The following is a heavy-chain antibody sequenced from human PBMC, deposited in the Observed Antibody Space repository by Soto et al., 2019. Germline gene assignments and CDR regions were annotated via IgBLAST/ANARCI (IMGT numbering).Heavy chain of an antibody. Sequence: QVQLQQWGAGLLKPSETLSLTCTVYGGSFSGNYWSWIRQPPGMGLEWIGEIGHSGSSTNYNPSLKSRVTISVDTSKNQFSLKLSSVTAADTAMYYCARGHLPGGNTFYYDYWGQGTLVTVSS. V-gene: IGHV4-34*01. CDR2: IGHSGSST. D-gene: IGHD2-15*01. CDR1: GGSFSGNY. J-gene: IGHJ4*02. CDR3: ARGHLPGGNTFYYDY.